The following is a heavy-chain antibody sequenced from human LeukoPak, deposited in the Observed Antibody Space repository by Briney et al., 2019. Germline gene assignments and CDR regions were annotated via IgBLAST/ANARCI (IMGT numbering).Heavy chain of an antibody. D-gene: IGHD3-10*01. CDR2: ISSSSSYI. CDR3: ARSELGYNYYYMDV. V-gene: IGHV3-21*01. Sequence: GALRLSCAASGFTFSSYGMNWVRQAPGKGLEWVSSISSSSSYIYYADSVKGRFTISRDNAKKSLYLQMNSLRVEDTAVYYCARSELGYNYYYMDVWGKGTTVTISS. CDR1: GFTFSSYG. J-gene: IGHJ6*03.